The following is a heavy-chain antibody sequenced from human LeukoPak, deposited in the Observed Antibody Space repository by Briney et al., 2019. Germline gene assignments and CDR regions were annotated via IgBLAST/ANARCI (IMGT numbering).Heavy chain of an antibody. D-gene: IGHD3-9*01. V-gene: IGHV3-30*04. Sequence: GGSLRLSCAASGFTFSSYAMHWVRQAPGKGLEWVAVISYDGSNKYYADSVKGRFTISRDNSKNTLYLQMNSLKAEDTAVYYCARDGYSLRYFDWESYYYYGMDVWGQGTTVTVSS. J-gene: IGHJ6*02. CDR3: ARDGYSLRYFDWESYYYYGMDV. CDR2: ISYDGSNK. CDR1: GFTFSSYA.